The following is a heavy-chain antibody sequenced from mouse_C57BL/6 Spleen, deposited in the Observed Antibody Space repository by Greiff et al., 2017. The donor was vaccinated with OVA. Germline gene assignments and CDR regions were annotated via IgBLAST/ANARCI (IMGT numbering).Heavy chain of an antibody. CDR2: IYPGDGDT. V-gene: IGHV1-82*01. CDR1: GYAFSSSW. J-gene: IGHJ4*01. Sequence: VQLQQSGPELVKPGASVKISCKASGYAFSSSWMNWVKQRPGKGLEWIGRIYPGDGDTNYNGKFKGKATLTADKSSSTAYMQLSSLTSEDSAVYFCARSYYGSSYVEAMDYWGQGTSVTVSS. D-gene: IGHD1-1*01. CDR3: ARSYYGSSYVEAMDY.